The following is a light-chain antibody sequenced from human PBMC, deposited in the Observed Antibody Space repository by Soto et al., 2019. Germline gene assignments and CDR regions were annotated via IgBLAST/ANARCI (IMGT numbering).Light chain of an antibody. CDR3: QQYDNSIT. Sequence: EIVLTQSPGTLSLSPGETATLSCRARQNVSSNNLAWYHQKPGQTARLLIYGASSRATGIPDRFSGSGSGTDFTLTIIRLEPEDFAVYYCQQYDNSITFGQGTRLEIE. CDR1: QNVSSNN. CDR2: GAS. J-gene: IGKJ5*01. V-gene: IGKV3-20*01.